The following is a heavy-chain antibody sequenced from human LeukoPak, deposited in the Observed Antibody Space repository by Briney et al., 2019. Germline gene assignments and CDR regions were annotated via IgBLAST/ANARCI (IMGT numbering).Heavy chain of an antibody. V-gene: IGHV4-34*01. CDR3: AKSNGYGLIDI. CDR1: GDSMNNYY. Sequence: SETLSLTCTVSGDSMNNYYWSWIRQPPGKGLEWIGEINHSGSTNYSPSLKSRVTISLDTSRNQFSLRLNSVTAADTAVYYCAKSNGYGLIDIWGQGTMVTVSS. CDR2: INHSGST. D-gene: IGHD3-10*01. J-gene: IGHJ3*02.